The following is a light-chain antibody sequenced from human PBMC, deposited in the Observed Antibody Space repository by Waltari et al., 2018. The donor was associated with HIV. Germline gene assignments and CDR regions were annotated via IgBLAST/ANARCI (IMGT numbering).Light chain of an antibody. CDR1: NTENYS. Sequence: SYVLTQPPSVSVAPGQTATITCGGNNTENYSEHWYQQKPGQAPLLVMYDDSDRTSGIPERFSGSNSGNMASLTISRVEAGDEAEYYCQVWDTTSDWIFGGGTKLTVL. J-gene: IGLJ2*01. CDR3: QVWDTTSDWI. CDR2: DDS. V-gene: IGLV3-21*02.